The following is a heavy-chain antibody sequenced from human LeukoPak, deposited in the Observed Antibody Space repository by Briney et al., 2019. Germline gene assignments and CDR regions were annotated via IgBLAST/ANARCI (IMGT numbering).Heavy chain of an antibody. CDR2: ISGSGGST. D-gene: IGHD2-2*01. CDR1: GFTFSSYA. CDR3: AKSPVPYCSSTSCYRFAY. J-gene: IGHJ4*02. Sequence: PGGSLRPSCAASGFTFSSYAMSWVRQAPGKGLEWVSAISGSGGSTYYADSVKGRFTISRDNSKNTLYLQMNSLRAEDTAVYYCAKSPVPYCSSTSCYRFAYWGQGTLVTVSS. V-gene: IGHV3-23*01.